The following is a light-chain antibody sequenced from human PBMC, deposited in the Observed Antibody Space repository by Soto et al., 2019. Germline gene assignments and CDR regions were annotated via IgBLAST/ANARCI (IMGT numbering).Light chain of an antibody. Sequence: EIVLTQSPVTLSLSPGERATLSCGASQSVSGNHLAWYQHKPGLAPRLLIYDASSRSTGIPDRFSGSGSGADFTLIISSLESEDFAVYYCQQYSGSQITFGRGTQLDIK. V-gene: IGKV3D-20*01. CDR3: QQYSGSQIT. CDR2: DAS. CDR1: QSVSGNH. J-gene: IGKJ5*01.